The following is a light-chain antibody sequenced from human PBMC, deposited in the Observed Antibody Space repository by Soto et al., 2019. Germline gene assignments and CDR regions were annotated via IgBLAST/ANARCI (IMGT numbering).Light chain of an antibody. CDR1: SGDVGHYNY. CDR2: EVT. CDR3: TSYTTGRIWV. V-gene: IGLV2-14*01. Sequence: QSVLTQPASVSGSPGQSITISCTGSSGDVGHYNYVSWYQQHPGKAPKLIIYEVTNRPSGVSNRFSGSKSGNTASLIISGLQAEYEAEYYCTSYTTGRIWVFGGGTKLTVL. J-gene: IGLJ3*02.